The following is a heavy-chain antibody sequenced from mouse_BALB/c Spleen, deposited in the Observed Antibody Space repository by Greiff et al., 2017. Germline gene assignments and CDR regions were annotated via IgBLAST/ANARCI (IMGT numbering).Heavy chain of an antibody. CDR1: GFTFSSFG. V-gene: IGHV5-17*02. CDR2: ISSGSSTI. J-gene: IGHJ3*01. Sequence: EVQVVESGAGLVQPGGSLTLSCAASGFTFSSFGIHWVRQAPGKGLEWVAYISSGSSTIYYAATVAGRFTITSDNPKNTLFMRMTSLRSENTDMYCCARSYDYAEFAYWGQGTMVTVSA. CDR3: ARSYDYAEFAY. D-gene: IGHD2-4*01.